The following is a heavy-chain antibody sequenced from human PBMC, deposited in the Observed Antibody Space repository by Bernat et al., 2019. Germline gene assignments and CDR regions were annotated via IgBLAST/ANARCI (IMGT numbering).Heavy chain of an antibody. CDR3: ARDDTTVTGYY. CDR2: IYSGGST. CDR1: GSSISSNSYY. D-gene: IGHD4-17*01. J-gene: IGHJ4*02. V-gene: IGHV3-53*01. Sequence: LQLQESGPGLVKPSETLSLTCIVSGSSISSNSYYWDWIRQPPGKGLEWVSVIYSGGSTYYADSVKGRFTISRDNSKNTLYLQMNSLRAEDTAVYYCARDDTTVTGYYWGQGTLVTVSS.